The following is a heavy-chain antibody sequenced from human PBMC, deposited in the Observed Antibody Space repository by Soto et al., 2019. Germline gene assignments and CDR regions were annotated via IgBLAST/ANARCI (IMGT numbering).Heavy chain of an antibody. CDR1: GGTFSSYA. V-gene: IGHV1-69*13. CDR2: IIPIFGTA. CDR3: ARTMLARNWLDP. Sequence: SVKVSCKASGGTFSSYAISWVRQAPGQGLEWMGGIIPIFGTANYAQKFQGRVTITADESTSTAYMELSSLRSEDTAVYYCARTMLARNWLDPWGQGTLGTGSS. D-gene: IGHD2-8*01. J-gene: IGHJ5*02.